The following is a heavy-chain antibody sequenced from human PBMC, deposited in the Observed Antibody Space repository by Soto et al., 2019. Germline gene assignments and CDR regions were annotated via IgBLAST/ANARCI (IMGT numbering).Heavy chain of an antibody. J-gene: IGHJ5*02. Sequence: ASVKVSCKASGYTFTGYYMHWVRQAPGQGLEWMGWINPNSGGTNYAQKFQGRVTMTRDTSISTAYMELSKLRSDDTAVYYCPRQQLVLSQDLDPWGQGTLVTVSS. CDR3: PRQQLVLSQDLDP. V-gene: IGHV1-2*02. CDR1: GYTFTGYY. D-gene: IGHD6-13*01. CDR2: INPNSGGT.